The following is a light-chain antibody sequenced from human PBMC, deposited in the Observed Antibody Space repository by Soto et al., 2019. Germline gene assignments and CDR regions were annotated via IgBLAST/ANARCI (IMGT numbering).Light chain of an antibody. CDR3: QQYNSYSPWA. CDR2: KAS. V-gene: IGKV1-5*03. CDR1: QSISSW. J-gene: IGKJ1*01. Sequence: DIQMTQSPSTLSASVGDRVTITCRASQSISSWLAWYQQKPGKAPKVLIYKASSLESGVPSRFSGSGSGTELTLTISSLQPDDFANYYCQQYNSYSPWAFGQGTKVEIK.